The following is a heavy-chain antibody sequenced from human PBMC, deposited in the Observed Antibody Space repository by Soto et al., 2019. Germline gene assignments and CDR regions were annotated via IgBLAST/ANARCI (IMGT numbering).Heavy chain of an antibody. Sequence: GESLKISCKGSGYIFTSYWINWVRQMPGKGLEWMGRIDPDDSSTNYSPSSQGHVTISADKSIATAYLQWSSLKASDTAMYYCVGGGTKPYWGQGTLVTVSS. CDR2: IDPDDSST. CDR1: GYIFTSYW. D-gene: IGHD3-16*01. V-gene: IGHV5-10-1*01. J-gene: IGHJ4*02. CDR3: VGGGTKPY.